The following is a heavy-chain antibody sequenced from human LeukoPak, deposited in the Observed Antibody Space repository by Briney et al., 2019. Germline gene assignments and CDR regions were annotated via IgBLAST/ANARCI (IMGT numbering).Heavy chain of an antibody. CDR2: IYYSGST. V-gene: IGHV4-59*01. CDR3: ARDRRGVARPWLYYFDY. J-gene: IGHJ4*02. CDR1: GGSISSYY. D-gene: IGHD6-6*01. Sequence: SETLSLTCTVSGGSISSYYWSWIRQPPGKGLEWIGYIYYSGSTNYNPSLKSRVTISVYTSKNQFSLKLSSVTAADTAVYYCARDRRGVARPWLYYFDYWGQGTLVTVSS.